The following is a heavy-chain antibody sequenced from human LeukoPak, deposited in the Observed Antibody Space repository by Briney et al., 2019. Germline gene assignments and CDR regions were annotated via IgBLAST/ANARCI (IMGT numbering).Heavy chain of an antibody. V-gene: IGHV4-4*07. CDR2: IYTSGST. CDR1: GGSISSYY. D-gene: IGHD2-2*01. Sequence: PSETLSLTCTVSGGSISSYYWSWLRQPAGKGLEWIGRIYTSGSTNYNPSLKSRVTMSVDTSKNQFSLKLSSVTAADTAVYYCARDCSSTSCTPFDYWGQGTLVTVSS. CDR3: ARDCSSTSCTPFDY. J-gene: IGHJ4*02.